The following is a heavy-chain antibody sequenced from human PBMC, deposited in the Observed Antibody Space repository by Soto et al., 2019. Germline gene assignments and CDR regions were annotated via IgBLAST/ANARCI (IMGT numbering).Heavy chain of an antibody. D-gene: IGHD2-21*02. Sequence: HLGVSLRLSCAASGFTFSIYAMSLFLHAPVKGLEWVSAISGSGGSTYYADSVKGRFTISRDNSKNTLYLQMNSLRAEDTAVYYCAKDVPVSGNFGRFDYWGQGTLVTVSS. CDR2: ISGSGGST. J-gene: IGHJ4*02. CDR3: AKDVPVSGNFGRFDY. V-gene: IGHV3-23*01. CDR1: GFTFSIYA.